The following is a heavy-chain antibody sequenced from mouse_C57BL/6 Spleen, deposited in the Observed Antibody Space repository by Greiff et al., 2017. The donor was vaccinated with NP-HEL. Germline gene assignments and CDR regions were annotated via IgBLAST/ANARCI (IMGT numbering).Heavy chain of an antibody. Sequence: VQLKESGAELVKPGASVKLSCTASGFNIKDYYMHWVKQRTEQGLEWIGRIDPEDGETKYAQKFQGKATITADTSSNTAYLQLSSLTSEDTAVYYLSRVPTNYGYAMDYWGQGTSVTVSA. V-gene: IGHV14-2*01. CDR3: SRVPTNYGYAMDY. CDR1: GFNIKDYY. CDR2: IDPEDGET. J-gene: IGHJ4*01. D-gene: IGHD1-1*01.